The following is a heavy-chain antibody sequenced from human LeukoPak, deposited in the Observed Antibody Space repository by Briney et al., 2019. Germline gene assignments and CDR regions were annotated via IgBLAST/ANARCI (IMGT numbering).Heavy chain of an antibody. CDR1: GFTFSSHL. D-gene: IGHD1-26*01. CDR3: ARVVGIVGAYDY. V-gene: IGHV3-74*01. J-gene: IGHJ4*02. Sequence: PGGSLRLSCAASGFTFSSHLMHWVRQAPGKGLVWVSRISSDGTYTNYADSVRGRFTISRDNAKNTLYLQMNSLRAEDTAVYYCARVVGIVGAYDYWGQGTLVTVSS. CDR2: ISSDGTYT.